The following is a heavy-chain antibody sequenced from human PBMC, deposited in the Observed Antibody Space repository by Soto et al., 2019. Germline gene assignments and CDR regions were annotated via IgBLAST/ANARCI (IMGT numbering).Heavy chain of an antibody. CDR1: GGSISSSNW. CDR2: IYHSGST. D-gene: IGHD6-6*01. CDR3: ARGYSSSPNWFGP. V-gene: IGHV4-4*02. J-gene: IGHJ5*02. Sequence: PSETLSLTCAVSGGSISSSNWWSWVRQPPGKGLEWIGEIYHSGSTNYNPSLKSRVTISVDKSKNQFSLKLSSVTAADTAVYYCARGYSSSPNWFGPWGQRTLVTVSS.